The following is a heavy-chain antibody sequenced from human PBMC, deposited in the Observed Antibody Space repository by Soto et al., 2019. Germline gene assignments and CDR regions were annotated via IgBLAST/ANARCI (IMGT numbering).Heavy chain of an antibody. J-gene: IGHJ5*02. CDR1: GFTFSSSA. Sequence: SVKVSCKASGFTFSSSAVQWVRQARGQRLEWIGKIVVGSGNTNYAQKFQERVTITRDMSTSTAYMELSSLRSEDTAFYYCAAFDPGPMGFDPWGQGTLVTAPQ. CDR2: IVVGSGNT. CDR3: AAFDPGPMGFDP. V-gene: IGHV1-58*01. D-gene: IGHD3-9*01.